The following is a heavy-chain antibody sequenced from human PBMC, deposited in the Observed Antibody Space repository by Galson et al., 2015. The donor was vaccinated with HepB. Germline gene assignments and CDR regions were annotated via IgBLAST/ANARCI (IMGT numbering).Heavy chain of an antibody. J-gene: IGHJ6*02. D-gene: IGHD3-3*01. CDR2: ISSSSSTI. CDR1: GFTFSSYS. V-gene: IGHV3-48*02. CDR3: ARDSRYDFWSAGGPHGYGMDV. Sequence: SLRLSCAASGFTFSSYSMNWVRQAPGKGLEWVSYISSSSSTIYCADSVKGRFTISRDNAKNSLYLQMNSLRDEDTAVYYCARDSRYDFWSAGGPHGYGMDVWGQGTTVTVSS.